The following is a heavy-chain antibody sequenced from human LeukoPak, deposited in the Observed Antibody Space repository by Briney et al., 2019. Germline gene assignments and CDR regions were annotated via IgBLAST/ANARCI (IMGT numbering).Heavy chain of an antibody. J-gene: IGHJ4*02. CDR1: GFMFSTYW. CDR3: GRFGYEAAVDL. D-gene: IGHD6-13*01. Sequence: GVLRLSCAASGFMFSTYWMTWVRQAPGEGLEWVANIKPDGSETYYVDPGRGRFTISRDNAKNLLYLQMNSLRGEDTAVYYCGRFGYEAAVDLWGQGTLVTVSS. V-gene: IGHV3-7*01. CDR2: IKPDGSET.